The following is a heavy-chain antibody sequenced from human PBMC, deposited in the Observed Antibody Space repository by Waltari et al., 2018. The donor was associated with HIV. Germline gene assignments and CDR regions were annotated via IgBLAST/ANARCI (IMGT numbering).Heavy chain of an antibody. CDR3: ARGPHTSIFGVVKYFQP. CDR2: IDHSGST. D-gene: IGHD3-3*01. J-gene: IGHJ1*01. CDR1: GGCFTAYY. Sequence: QVQLQQLGTGLLMPSETLSLTCAVSGGCFTAYYRTCIRQYPVNGLEWIGEIDHSGSTNYNPSLKSRVTISVDASKNQFSLKLTSVTAADTGLYYCARGPHTSIFGVVKYFQPWGQGTLVIVSS. V-gene: IGHV4-34*02.